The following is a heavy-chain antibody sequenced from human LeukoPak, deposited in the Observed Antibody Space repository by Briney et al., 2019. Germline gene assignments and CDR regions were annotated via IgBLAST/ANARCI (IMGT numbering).Heavy chain of an antibody. D-gene: IGHD4-11*01. Sequence: GRSLRLSCAASGFTFSSYWMHWVRQAAGKGMVWVSRINTDGSTTSYADSVKGRFTISRDNAKNTLYLQMNSLRADDTAVYYCARDPSYSIYYYMDVWGKGTTVTVSS. V-gene: IGHV3-74*01. CDR3: ARDPSYSIYYYMDV. CDR1: GFTFSSYW. J-gene: IGHJ6*03. CDR2: INTDGSTT.